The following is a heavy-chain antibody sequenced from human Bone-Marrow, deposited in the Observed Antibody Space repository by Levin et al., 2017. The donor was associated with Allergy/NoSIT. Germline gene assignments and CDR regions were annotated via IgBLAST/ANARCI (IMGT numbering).Heavy chain of an antibody. Sequence: GESLKISCKASGYSFTTYTIHWVRQAPGQRLEWMGWINAGSGNTEYSQKFQGRVTISTDTPASTAYMELSSLTYTDTAIYFCAREACLGYEGPWVWGPKRTANHYAMDVWGQGTTVTVSS. J-gene: IGHJ6*02. CDR2: INAGSGNT. V-gene: IGHV1-3*01. CDR1: GYSFTTYT. D-gene: IGHD3-16*01. CDR3: AREACLGYEGPWVWGPKRTANHYAMDV.